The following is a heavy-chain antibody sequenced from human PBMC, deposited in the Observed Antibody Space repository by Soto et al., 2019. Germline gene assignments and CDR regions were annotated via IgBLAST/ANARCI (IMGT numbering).Heavy chain of an antibody. CDR3: AKDKVVVVITGWFDP. D-gene: IGHD3-22*01. J-gene: IGHJ5*02. CDR2: ISYDGSNK. CDR1: GFTFSSYG. V-gene: IGHV3-30*18. Sequence: QVQLVESGGGVVQPGRSLRLSCAASGFTFSSYGMHWVRQAPGKGLEWVAVISYDGSNKYYADSVKGRFTISRDNSKNTLYLQMNSLRAEDTAVYYCAKDKVVVVITGWFDPWGQGTLVTVSS.